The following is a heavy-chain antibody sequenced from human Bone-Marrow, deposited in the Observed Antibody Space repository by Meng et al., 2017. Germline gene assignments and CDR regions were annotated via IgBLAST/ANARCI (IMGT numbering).Heavy chain of an antibody. J-gene: IGHJ4*02. V-gene: IGHV3-30*03. CDR1: GFTFSSYG. Sequence: QVQLVESGGGVVQPGRSLRLSCAASGFTFSSYGMHWVRQAPGKGLEWVAVISYDGSNKYYADSVKGRFTISRDNSKNTLYLQMNSLRAEDTAVYYCAREVSSHFELDHWGQGTLVTVSS. D-gene: IGHD2/OR15-2a*01. CDR2: ISYDGSNK. CDR3: AREVSSHFELDH.